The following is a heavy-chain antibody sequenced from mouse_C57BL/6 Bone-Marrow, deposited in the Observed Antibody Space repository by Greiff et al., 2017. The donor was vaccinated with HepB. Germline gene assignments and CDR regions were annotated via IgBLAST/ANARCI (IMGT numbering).Heavy chain of an antibody. CDR2: ISDGGSYT. CDR1: GFTFSSYA. V-gene: IGHV5-4*01. D-gene: IGHD1-1*01. CDR3: ARTLLLRWYFDV. Sequence: EVQRVESGGGLVKPGGSLKLSCAASGFTFSSYAMSWVRQTPEKRLEWVATISDGGSYTYYPDNVKGRFTISRDNAKNNLYLQMSHLKSEDTAMYYCARTLLLRWYFDVWGTGTTVTVSS. J-gene: IGHJ1*03.